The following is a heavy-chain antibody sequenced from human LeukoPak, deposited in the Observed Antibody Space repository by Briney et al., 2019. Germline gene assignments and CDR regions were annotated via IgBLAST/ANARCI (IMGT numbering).Heavy chain of an antibody. V-gene: IGHV4-4*07. CDR1: GGSISTYY. CDR3: VRVIGAPNYYYYMDV. D-gene: IGHD3-22*01. J-gene: IGHJ6*03. CDR2: IYTSGST. Sequence: KPSETLSLTCTVSGGSISTYYWSWLRQPAGKGLEWIGRIYTSGSTNYNPSLKSRVTMSVDTSKNQFSLKLSSVTAADTAVYYCVRVIGAPNYYYYMDVWGKGTTVTVSS.